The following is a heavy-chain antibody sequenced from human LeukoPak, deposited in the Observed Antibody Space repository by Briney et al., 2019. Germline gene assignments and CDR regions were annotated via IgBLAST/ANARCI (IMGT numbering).Heavy chain of an antibody. V-gene: IGHV4-39*01. CDR3: ARVRDEDIVVVPAGPFDY. D-gene: IGHD2-2*01. J-gene: IGHJ4*02. CDR2: IYYSGST. Sequence: SETLSLTCTVSGGSISSSSYYWGWIRQPPGKGPEWIGSIYYSGSTYYNPSLKSRVTISVDTSKNQFSLKLSSVTAADTAVYYCARVRDEDIVVVPAGPFDYWGQGTLVTVSS. CDR1: GGSISSSSYY.